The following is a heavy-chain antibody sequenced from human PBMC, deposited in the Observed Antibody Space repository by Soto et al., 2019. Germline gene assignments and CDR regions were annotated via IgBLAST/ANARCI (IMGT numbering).Heavy chain of an antibody. CDR2: INPKSGGT. V-gene: IGHV1-2*04. CDR3: ARGDSTDCSNGVCSFFYNHEMDG. D-gene: IGHD2-8*01. J-gene: IGHJ6*02. Sequence: ASVKVSCKASGYSFTDYHIHWVRQAPGQGLEWLGRINPKSGGTSTAQKFQGWVTMTTDTSISTASMELTRLTSDDTAIYYCARGDSTDCSNGVCSFFYNHEMDGWGQGTTVTV. CDR1: GYSFTDYH.